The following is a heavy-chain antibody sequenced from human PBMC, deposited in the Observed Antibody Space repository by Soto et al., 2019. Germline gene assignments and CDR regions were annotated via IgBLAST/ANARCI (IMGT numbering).Heavy chain of an antibody. CDR3: ARANSYDFWSGYYSVPDVYGMDV. D-gene: IGHD3-3*01. CDR1: GGSISSYY. V-gene: IGHV4-59*01. Sequence: PSETLSLTCTVSGGSISSYYWSWIRQPPGKGLEWFGYIYYSGSTNYNPSLKSRVTISVDTSKNQFSLKLSSVTAADTAVHYCARANSYDFWSGYYSVPDVYGMDVWGQGKTVTVS. J-gene: IGHJ6*02. CDR2: IYYSGST.